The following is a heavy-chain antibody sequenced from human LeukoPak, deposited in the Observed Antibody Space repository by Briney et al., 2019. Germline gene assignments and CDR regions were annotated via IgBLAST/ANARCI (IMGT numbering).Heavy chain of an antibody. CDR2: ISSDGSNK. V-gene: IGHV3-30*18. CDR1: GFTFSSYG. J-gene: IGHJ1*01. D-gene: IGHD2-15*01. CDR3: AKPSTGGGDYYQH. Sequence: GRCLRLSCAASGFTFSSYGMHWVRRAPGKGLEWVAVISSDGSNKYDADSVKGRFTISRDNSKNTLFLQMNSLRAEDTAVYYCAKPSTGGGDYYQHWGQGTLVTVSS.